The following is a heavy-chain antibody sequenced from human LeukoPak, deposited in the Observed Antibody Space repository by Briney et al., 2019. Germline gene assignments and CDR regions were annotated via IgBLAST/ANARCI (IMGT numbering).Heavy chain of an antibody. D-gene: IGHD6-13*01. CDR2: INAGNGNT. J-gene: IGHJ6*02. Sequence: ASVKVSCKASGYTFTSYAMHWVRQAPGQRLEWMGWINAGNGNTKYSQKFQGRVTITRDTSASTAYMGLSSLRSEDTAVYYCARDGPAAGTDYYYYGMDVWGQGTTVTVSS. CDR1: GYTFTSYA. V-gene: IGHV1-3*01. CDR3: ARDGPAAGTDYYYYGMDV.